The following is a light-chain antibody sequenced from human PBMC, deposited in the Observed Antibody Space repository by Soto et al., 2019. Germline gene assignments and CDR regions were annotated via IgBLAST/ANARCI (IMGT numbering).Light chain of an antibody. J-gene: IGKJ4*01. CDR2: GAS. V-gene: IGKV3-20*01. CDR1: QSVSSDY. Sequence: EIVLTQSPGTLSLSPGERATLSCRASQSVSSDYLAWYQQKPGLAPRLLIYGASTRATGIPDRFSGSGSGTDFTLTISRLEPEDFAVYYCHQYGSSPLTFGGGTKVEIK. CDR3: HQYGSSPLT.